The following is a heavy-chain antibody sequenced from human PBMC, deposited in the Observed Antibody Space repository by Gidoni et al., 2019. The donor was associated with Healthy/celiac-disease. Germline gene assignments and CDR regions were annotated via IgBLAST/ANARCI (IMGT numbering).Heavy chain of an antibody. CDR1: GFTFSRYA. D-gene: IGHD2-15*01. CDR3: ARAAGYCSGGSCYFPY. J-gene: IGHJ4*02. CDR2: ISYDGSNK. V-gene: IGHV3-30-3*01. Sequence: QVQLVESGGGVVQPGRSLRLSCAASGFTFSRYAMHWVRQAPGKGLEWVAVISYDGSNKNYADSVKGRFTISRDNSKNTLYLQMNSLRAEDTAVYYCARAAGYCSGGSCYFPYWGQGTLVTVSS.